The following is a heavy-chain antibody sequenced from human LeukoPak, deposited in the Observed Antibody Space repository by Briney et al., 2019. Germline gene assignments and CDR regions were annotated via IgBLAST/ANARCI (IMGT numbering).Heavy chain of an antibody. V-gene: IGHV1-69*13. Sequence: ASVKVSRKASGGTFSSYATSWVRQAPGQGLEWMGGIIPIFGTANYARKLQGRVTITADEATSTAYMELSSLRSEDTAVYYCARATTRDPFIYSGNIQDYYYMDVWGKGTTVTVSS. CDR2: IIPIFGTA. CDR3: ARATTRDPFIYSGNIQDYYYMDV. CDR1: GGTFSSYA. D-gene: IGHD1-26*01. J-gene: IGHJ6*03.